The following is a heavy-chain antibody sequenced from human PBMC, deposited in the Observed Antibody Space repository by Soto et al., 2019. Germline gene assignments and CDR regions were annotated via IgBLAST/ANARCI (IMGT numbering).Heavy chain of an antibody. D-gene: IGHD3-22*01. V-gene: IGHV3-48*02. J-gene: IGHJ5*02. CDR1: GFTFSSYS. Sequence: LRLSCAASGFTFSSYSMNWVRQAPGKGLEWVSYISSSSSTIYYADSVKGRFTISRDNAKNSLYLQMNSLRDEDTAVYYCARARSVVVITTGDWFDPWGQGTLVTVSS. CDR2: ISSSSSTI. CDR3: ARARSVVVITTGDWFDP.